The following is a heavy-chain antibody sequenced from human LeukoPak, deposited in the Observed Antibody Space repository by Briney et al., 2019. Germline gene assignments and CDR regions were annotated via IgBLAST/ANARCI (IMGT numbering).Heavy chain of an antibody. CDR2: IYYSGST. CDR1: GGSISSGGYS. J-gene: IGHJ4*02. CDR3: ARGRVGVLSDYFVY. V-gene: IGHV4-30-2*01. D-gene: IGHD3-16*02. Sequence: SQTLSLTCAVSGGSISSGGYSWSWIRQPPGKGLEWIGSIYYSGSTYYNPSLKSRVTISVDRSKNQFSLKLSSVTAADTAVYYCARGRVGVLSDYFVYWGQGTLVTVSS.